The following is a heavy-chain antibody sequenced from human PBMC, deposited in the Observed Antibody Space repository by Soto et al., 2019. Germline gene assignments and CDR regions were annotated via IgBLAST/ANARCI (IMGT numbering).Heavy chain of an antibody. D-gene: IGHD6-13*01. J-gene: IGHJ4*02. Sequence: SVKVSCKASGGTFSSYRFNWVRQTRGQGLEWLGGIVPIYRTADYAQKFQGRVTITADESTRTVYLELSSLKSQDTALYYCARDSGAKLSSSWGQGTLVTVSS. CDR2: IVPIYRTA. V-gene: IGHV1-69*13. CDR3: ARDSGAKLSSS. CDR1: GGTFSSYR.